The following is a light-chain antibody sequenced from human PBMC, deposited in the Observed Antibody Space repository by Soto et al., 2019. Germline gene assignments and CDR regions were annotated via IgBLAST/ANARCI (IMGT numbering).Light chain of an antibody. CDR1: PSVSSSY. CDR3: QQYGSSPLIT. V-gene: IGKV3-20*01. J-gene: IGKJ5*01. Sequence: EIVLTQSPGTLSLYPGARATLSCRASPSVSSSYLAWYQQKPGQAHRLLIYGASSRATGIPDRFSGSGSGTDFTLTISRLEPEDLAVYYGQQYGSSPLITVGQGTRREIK. CDR2: GAS.